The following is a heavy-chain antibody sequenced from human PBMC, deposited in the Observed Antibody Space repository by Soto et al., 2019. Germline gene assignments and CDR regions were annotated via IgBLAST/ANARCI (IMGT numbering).Heavy chain of an antibody. CDR1: GGSISSSSYY. CDR3: ARDVGGNYYYYGMDV. Sequence: SETLSLTCTVSGGSISSSSYYWGWIRQPPGKGLEWIGYIYYSGSTYYNPSLKSRVTISVDTSKNQFSLKLSSVTAADTAVYYCARDVGGNYYYYGMDVWGQGTTVTVSS. CDR2: IYYSGST. V-gene: IGHV4-39*07. D-gene: IGHD1-26*01. J-gene: IGHJ6*02.